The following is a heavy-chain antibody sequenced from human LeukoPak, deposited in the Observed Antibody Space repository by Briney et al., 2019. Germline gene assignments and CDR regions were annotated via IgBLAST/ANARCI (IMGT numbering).Heavy chain of an antibody. D-gene: IGHD3-22*01. CDR1: GGSISSGSYF. V-gene: IGHV4-61*02. J-gene: IGHJ3*02. Sequence: SETLSLTCTVSGGSISSGSYFWNWIRQPAGRGLEWIGRIYTSGRTDYNPSLKSRVTISLDTSKSQFSLKLSSVTAADTAVYYCARGGYYDSSGSRDAFDIWGQGTMVTVSS. CDR2: IYTSGRT. CDR3: ARGGYYDSSGSRDAFDI.